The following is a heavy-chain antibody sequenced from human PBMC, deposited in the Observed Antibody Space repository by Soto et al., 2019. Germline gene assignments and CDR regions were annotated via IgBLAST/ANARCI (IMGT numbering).Heavy chain of an antibody. CDR2: VYYSGTT. Sequence: SETLSLTCSVSGGSVSDKTYYWSWIRQPPGKRLEWIGYVYYSGTTNYNPSLKSRVTISVDLSKNRFSLRLSSVTTADTALYYCARNTAAHNNLRSRYFFDYWGQGTLVTVSS. V-gene: IGHV4-61*01. CDR1: GGSVSDKTYY. CDR3: ARNTAAHNNLRSRYFFDY. D-gene: IGHD4-17*01. J-gene: IGHJ4*02.